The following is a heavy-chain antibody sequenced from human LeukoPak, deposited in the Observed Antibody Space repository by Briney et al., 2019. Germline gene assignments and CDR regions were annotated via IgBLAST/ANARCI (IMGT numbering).Heavy chain of an antibody. V-gene: IGHV4-39*01. D-gene: IGHD3-10*01. CDR2: IYYSGGT. CDR3: ARYYYGSGKQPY. J-gene: IGHJ4*02. CDR1: GGSISSGSYF. Sequence: SETLSLTCTVSGGSISSGSYFWGWIRQPPGKGLECIGSIYYSGGTSYNPSLRSRVTISVDTSKNQFSVKLSSVTAADTAIYYCARYYYGSGKQPYWGQGTLVTVSS.